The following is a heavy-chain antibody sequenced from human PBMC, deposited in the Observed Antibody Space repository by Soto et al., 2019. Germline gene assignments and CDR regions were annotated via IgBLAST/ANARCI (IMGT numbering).Heavy chain of an antibody. D-gene: IGHD2-2*01. CDR1: GFTFSSYA. CDR3: AKGGGYCSSTSCPRYYYYGMDV. CDR2: ISGSGGST. V-gene: IGHV3-23*01. Sequence: EVQLLESGGGLVQPGGSLRLSCAASGFTFSSYAMSWVRQAPGKGLEWVSAISGSGGSTYYADSGKGRFTIYRDNSKNTLYLQMNSLRAEDTAVYYCAKGGGYCSSTSCPRYYYYGMDVWGQGTTVTVSS. J-gene: IGHJ6*02.